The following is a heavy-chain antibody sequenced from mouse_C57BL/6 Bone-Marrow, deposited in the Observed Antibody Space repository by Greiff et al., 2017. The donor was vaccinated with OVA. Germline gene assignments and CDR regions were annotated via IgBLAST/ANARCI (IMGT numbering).Heavy chain of an antibody. Sequence: DVQLQESGAELVRPGASVKLSCTASGFNIKDDYMHWVKQRPEQGLEWIGWIDPENGDTEYASKFQGKATITADTSSNTAYLQLSSLTSEDTAVYYCTTPVVAYYFDYWGQGTTLTVSS. CDR1: GFNIKDDY. J-gene: IGHJ2*01. CDR2: IDPENGDT. CDR3: TTPVVAYYFDY. V-gene: IGHV14-4*01. D-gene: IGHD1-1*01.